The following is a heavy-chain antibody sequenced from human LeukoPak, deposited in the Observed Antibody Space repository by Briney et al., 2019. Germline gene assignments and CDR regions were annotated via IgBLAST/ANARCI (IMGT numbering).Heavy chain of an antibody. J-gene: IGHJ6*02. CDR3: VRGQYCSSTSCFTNYYYYYGMDV. CDR2: MTPNRGNT. V-gene: IGHV1-8*01. D-gene: IGHD2-2*02. Sequence: GASVTVSCKASGYTFTSYDINWVRQATGQGVEWMGWMTPNRGNTGYAQKFQGRVTMTRNTSISTAYMELSSLRSEDTAVYYCVRGQYCSSTSCFTNYYYYYGMDVWGQGTAVTVSS. CDR1: GYTFTSYD.